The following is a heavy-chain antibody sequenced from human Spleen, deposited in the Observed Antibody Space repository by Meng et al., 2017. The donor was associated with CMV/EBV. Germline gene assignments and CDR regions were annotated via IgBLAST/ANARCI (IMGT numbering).Heavy chain of an antibody. CDR1: GYTFTSYG. J-gene: IGHJ5*02. D-gene: IGHD6-19*01. CDR2: ISAYNGNT. Sequence: ASGYTFTSYGISWVRQAPGQGLEWMGWISAYNGNTNYAQKLQGRVTMTTDTSTSTAYMELRSLRSDDTAVYYCARVAVAGISNWFDPWGQGTLVTVSS. V-gene: IGHV1-18*01. CDR3: ARVAVAGISNWFDP.